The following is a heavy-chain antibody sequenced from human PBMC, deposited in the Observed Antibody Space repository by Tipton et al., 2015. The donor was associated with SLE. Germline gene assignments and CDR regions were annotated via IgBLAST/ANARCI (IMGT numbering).Heavy chain of an antibody. D-gene: IGHD3-22*01. J-gene: IGHJ4*02. CDR3: ARGRYYDSSGLGY. CDR2: INHSGST. V-gene: IGHV4-39*07. Sequence: TLSLTCTVSGGSISSSSYYWSWIRQPPGKGLEWIGEINHSGSTNYNPSLKSRVTISVDTSKDQFSLKLSSVTAADTAVYYCARGRYYDSSGLGYWGQGTLVTVSS. CDR1: GGSISSSSYY.